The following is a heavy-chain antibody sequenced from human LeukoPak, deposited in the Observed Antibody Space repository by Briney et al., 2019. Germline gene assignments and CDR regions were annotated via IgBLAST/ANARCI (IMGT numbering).Heavy chain of an antibody. V-gene: IGHV3-7*01. Sequence: GGSLRLSCAASGFTFSYYWMTWVRQAPGKGLEWVANINQDGSQKYYVDSVKGRFSISRGNAKNSLYLQMNSLRAEDTALYYCAREETWGQGTLVTVSS. CDR3: AREET. CDR1: GFTFSYYW. CDR2: INQDGSQK. J-gene: IGHJ5*02.